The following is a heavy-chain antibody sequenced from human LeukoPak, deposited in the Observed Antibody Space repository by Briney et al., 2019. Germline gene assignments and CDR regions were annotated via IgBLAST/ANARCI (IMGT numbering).Heavy chain of an antibody. CDR3: PRGYSYGLDS. Sequence: SETLSLTCSVSGGSINNFYCNWIRQPPGKGLEWIGYVYYSGSTNSNPSLKSRVTISVDTSKNQSSLNLSSVTAADTAVYYCPRGYSYGLDSWGQGALVTVSS. CDR1: GGSINNFY. V-gene: IGHV4-59*08. J-gene: IGHJ4*02. CDR2: VYYSGST. D-gene: IGHD5-18*01.